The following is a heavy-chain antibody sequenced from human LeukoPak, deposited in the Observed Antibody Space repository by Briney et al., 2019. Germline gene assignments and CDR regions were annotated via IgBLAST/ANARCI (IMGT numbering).Heavy chain of an antibody. D-gene: IGHD3-10*01. CDR1: GGSFSGYY. V-gene: IGHV4-4*07. CDR2: IYTSGST. CDR3: AREGHYYGSGSYGDINGDYYMDV. J-gene: IGHJ6*03. Sequence: PSETLSLTCAVYGGSFSGYYWSWIRQPAGKGLEWIGHIYTSGSTNYNPSLKSRVTMSVDTSKNQFSLKLSSVTAADTAVFYCAREGHYYGSGSYGDINGDYYMDVWGKGTTVTISS.